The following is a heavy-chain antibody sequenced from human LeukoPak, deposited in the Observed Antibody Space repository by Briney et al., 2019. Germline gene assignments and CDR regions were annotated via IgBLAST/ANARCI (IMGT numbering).Heavy chain of an antibody. CDR1: GGSFSGYY. D-gene: IGHD6-13*01. V-gene: IGHV4-34*01. CDR3: ARGSGISSSWAIWFDP. J-gene: IGHJ5*02. CDR2: INHSGST. Sequence: PSETLSLTCAVYGGSFSGYYWSWIRQPPGKGLEWIGEINHSGSTNYNPSLKSRVTISVDTSKNQFSLKLSSVTAADTAVYYCARGSGISSSWAIWFDPWGQGTLVTVSS.